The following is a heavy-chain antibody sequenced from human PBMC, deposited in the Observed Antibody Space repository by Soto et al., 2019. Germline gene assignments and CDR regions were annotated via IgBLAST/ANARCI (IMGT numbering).Heavy chain of an antibody. J-gene: IGHJ4*02. CDR2: IYYSGST. CDR1: GGSISRSSYY. V-gene: IGHV4-39*07. Sequence: SETLSLTCTFSGGSISRSSYYWGWIRQPPGKGLEWIGSIYYSGSTYYNPSLKSRVTISVDRSKNQFSLKLSSVTAADTAVYYCSRTYCDSSGTLAYWGQGTLVTVSS. CDR3: SRTYCDSSGTLAY. D-gene: IGHD3-22*01.